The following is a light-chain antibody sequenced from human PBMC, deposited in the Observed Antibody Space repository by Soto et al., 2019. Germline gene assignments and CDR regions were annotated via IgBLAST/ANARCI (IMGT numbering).Light chain of an antibody. Sequence: EIVLTQSPGTLSLSPGERATLSCRASQSIRSNYLAWYQQKPGQAPRLLIYGASSRDTGIPDRFSGSGSGTEFTLTINRLEPEDFSVYYCQQYGSSSWTFGQGTKVDIK. J-gene: IGKJ1*01. CDR2: GAS. CDR3: QQYGSSSWT. CDR1: QSIRSNY. V-gene: IGKV3-20*01.